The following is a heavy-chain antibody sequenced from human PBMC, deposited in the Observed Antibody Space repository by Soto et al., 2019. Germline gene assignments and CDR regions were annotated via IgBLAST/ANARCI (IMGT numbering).Heavy chain of an antibody. J-gene: IGHJ6*03. CDR3: AGRYCTNGVCYTNYYYYIDV. V-gene: IGHV3-23*01. CDR2: ITTSGGNT. CDR1: GFTFSTYA. D-gene: IGHD2-8*01. Sequence: EVQLLESGGGLVQPGGSLRLSCAASGFTFSTYAMSWVRQAPGKGLEWVSTITTSGGNTYYEDSVQGRFTISRDNSKNTLYLQMNSLRAEDTAVYYCAGRYCTNGVCYTNYYYYIDVWGKGTTVTVSS.